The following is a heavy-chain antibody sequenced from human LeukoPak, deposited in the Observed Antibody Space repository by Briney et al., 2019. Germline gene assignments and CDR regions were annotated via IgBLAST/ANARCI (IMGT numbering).Heavy chain of an antibody. CDR2: IYTSGIT. Sequence: SPTLSLTCTVSGGSISSGSYYWSWIRQPAGKGLEWIRRIYTSGITNYNPSLKSRFTISVDTSKNHFSLKLSSVTAAATAVYYCARGFQWFDPWGQGTLVTVSS. J-gene: IGHJ5*02. V-gene: IGHV4-61*02. CDR1: GGSISSGSYY. CDR3: ARGFQWFDP.